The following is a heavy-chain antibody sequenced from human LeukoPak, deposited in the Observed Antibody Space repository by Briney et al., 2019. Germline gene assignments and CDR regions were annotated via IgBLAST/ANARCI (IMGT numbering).Heavy chain of an antibody. J-gene: IGHJ4*02. CDR2: SNPSGGST. CDR3: ARDREVRYYFDY. D-gene: IGHD2-2*01. CDR1: GYTCTSSY. V-gene: IGHV1-46*01. Sequence: ASVKLSCTASGYTCTSSYMHWVRHPPAQGLEWNGISNPSGGSTSYAQKFEGRGTMTRDTFTSTVYMELSSLRSEDTAVYYCARDREVRYYFDYWGQGTLVTGSS.